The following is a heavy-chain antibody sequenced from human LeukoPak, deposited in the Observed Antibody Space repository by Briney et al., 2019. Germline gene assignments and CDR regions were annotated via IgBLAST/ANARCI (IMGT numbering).Heavy chain of an antibody. J-gene: IGHJ6*02. CDR2: IYYSGST. CDR3: ARDTPRLGEDYYGMGV. CDR1: GGSISSGGYY. D-gene: IGHD3-10*01. V-gene: IGHV4-31*03. Sequence: PSETLSLTCTVSGGSISSGGYYWSWIRQHPGKGLEWIGYIYYSGSTYYNPSLKSRVTISVDTSKNQFSLKLSSVTAADTAVYYCARDTPRLGEDYYGMGVWGQGTAVTVSS.